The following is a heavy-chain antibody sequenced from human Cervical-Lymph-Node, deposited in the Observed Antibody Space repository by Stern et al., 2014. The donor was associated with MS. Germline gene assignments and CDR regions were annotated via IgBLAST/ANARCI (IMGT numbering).Heavy chain of an antibody. CDR2: ISGGGDT. Sequence: EVQLVESGGGLVHPGGSLRLSGEASGFTVSTNSISWVRQAPGKGLEWVSVISGGGDTSYADSVKGRFSVSRDNSKNSLYLQMNSLRGDDTALYYCAKGSGGSGYYPVALDYGGQGTL. CDR3: AKGSGGSGYYPVALDY. CDR1: GFTVSTNS. V-gene: IGHV3-66*02. D-gene: IGHD3-3*01. J-gene: IGHJ4*02.